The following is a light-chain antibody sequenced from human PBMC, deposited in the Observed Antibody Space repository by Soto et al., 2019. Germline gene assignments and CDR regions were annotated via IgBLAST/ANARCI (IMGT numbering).Light chain of an antibody. CDR3: QQFGSSPLYT. CDR2: GAS. J-gene: IGKJ2*01. Sequence: EIVLTQSPGTLSLSPGDRATLSCKASQSISSSYLAWYQQKPGQAPRLLIYGASSRATGIPDRFSGSGSGTDFSLTISRLEPEDFALYYCQQFGSSPLYTFGQGTKLEMK. V-gene: IGKV3-20*01. CDR1: QSISSSY.